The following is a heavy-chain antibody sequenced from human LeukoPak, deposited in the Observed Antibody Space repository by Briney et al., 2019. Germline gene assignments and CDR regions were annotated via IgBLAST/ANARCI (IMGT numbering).Heavy chain of an antibody. J-gene: IGHJ4*02. Sequence: PGRPLRLSCAASGFTFSSYWMNWVRQPPGKGREWVDNINQDGSERYYVDSVKGRFTVSRDDAASSLYLQMNSLRPEDTAVYYCVRAKGGYLGQGTLVTVSS. CDR2: INQDGSER. CDR3: VRAKGGY. CDR1: GFTFSSYW. V-gene: IGHV3-7*01.